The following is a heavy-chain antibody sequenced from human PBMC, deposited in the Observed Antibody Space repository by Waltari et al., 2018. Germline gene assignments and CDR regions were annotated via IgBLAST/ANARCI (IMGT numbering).Heavy chain of an antibody. D-gene: IGHD3-22*01. CDR2: IYHSGTS. CDR3: ARSGFVGYFDSGGFCDY. V-gene: IGHV4-38-2*02. J-gene: IGHJ4*02. Sequence: QLHLQESGPGLVKPSETLSLKCTVSGYSISSNYYWGWIRQAPGKGLEWIGSIYHSGTSYYSTSLKSRVTRSVDTARNQISLKVNSVTAADTAVYFWARSGFVGYFDSGGFCDYWGQGTLVTVSS. CDR1: GYSISSNYY.